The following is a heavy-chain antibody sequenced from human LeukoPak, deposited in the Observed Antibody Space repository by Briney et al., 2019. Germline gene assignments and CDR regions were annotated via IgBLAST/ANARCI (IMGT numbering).Heavy chain of an antibody. D-gene: IGHD4-17*01. CDR2: FDPEDGET. V-gene: IGHV1-24*01. CDR3: ATGEANYGDYPGDPPRWDFDY. J-gene: IGHJ4*02. CDR1: GYTLTELS. Sequence: PEASVKVSCKVSGYTLTELSMHWVRQAPGKGLEWMGGFDPEDGETIYAQKFQGRVTMTEDTSTDTAYMELSSLRSEDTAVYYCATGEANYGDYPGDPPRWDFDYWGQGTLVTVSS.